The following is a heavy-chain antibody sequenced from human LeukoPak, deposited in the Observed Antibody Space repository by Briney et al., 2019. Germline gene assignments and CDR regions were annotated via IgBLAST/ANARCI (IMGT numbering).Heavy chain of an antibody. Sequence: RPSETLSLTCTFSGVSMSDDYWSWIRQAPGKGLEWIGYMNFGGSTNYNPYLNNRVTMSIDASKNQFSLRLTSVTAADTAIYHCARSQTWHAPSFDLWGQGTLVSVSS. CDR3: ARSQTWHAPSFDL. J-gene: IGHJ5*02. V-gene: IGHV4-59*01. CDR2: MNFGGST. CDR1: GVSMSDDY.